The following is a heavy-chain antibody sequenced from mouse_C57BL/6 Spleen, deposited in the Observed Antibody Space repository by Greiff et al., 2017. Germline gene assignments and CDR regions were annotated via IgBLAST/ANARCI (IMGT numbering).Heavy chain of an antibody. CDR2: IDPSDSYT. CDR3: ARRYDGYDGFAY. CDR1: GYTFTSYC. D-gene: IGHD2-2*01. J-gene: IGHJ3*01. Sequence: QVQLKQSGAELVMPGASVKLSCKASGYTFTSYCMHWVKQRPGQGLEWIGEIDPSDSYTNYNPTFPGKSTLTVDQSSSTAYMQLSSLKSEDTAVYYCARRYDGYDGFAYWGQGTLVTVSA. V-gene: IGHV1-69*01.